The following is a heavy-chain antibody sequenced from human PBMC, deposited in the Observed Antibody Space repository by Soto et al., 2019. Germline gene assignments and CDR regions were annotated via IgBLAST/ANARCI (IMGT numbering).Heavy chain of an antibody. J-gene: IGHJ6*02. CDR1: GYTFSSYA. CDR3: AKDQRGVSAAARMDV. Sequence: EVQLLESGGALVQPGGSLRLSCAASGYTFSSYAMACVRQAPGKGLEWVSAISNSGGNTFHADSVKGRFTISRDNSKNTLYLQMNSLRAEDTAVYYGAKDQRGVSAAARMDVWGQGATVTVAS. D-gene: IGHD6-25*01. V-gene: IGHV3-23*01. CDR2: ISNSGGNT.